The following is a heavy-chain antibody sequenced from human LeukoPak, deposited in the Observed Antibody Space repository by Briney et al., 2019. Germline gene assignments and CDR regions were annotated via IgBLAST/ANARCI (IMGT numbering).Heavy chain of an antibody. CDR1: GFTFSSYW. D-gene: IGHD5-18*01. Sequence: GSLRLSCAASGFTFSSYWMSWVRQAPGKGLEWIGEINHSGSTNYNPSLKSRVTISVDTSKNQFSLKPSSVTAADTAVYYCARRKRGYSYDPVSRFDYWGQGTLVTVSS. V-gene: IGHV4-34*01. CDR3: ARRKRGYSYDPVSRFDY. J-gene: IGHJ4*02. CDR2: INHSGST.